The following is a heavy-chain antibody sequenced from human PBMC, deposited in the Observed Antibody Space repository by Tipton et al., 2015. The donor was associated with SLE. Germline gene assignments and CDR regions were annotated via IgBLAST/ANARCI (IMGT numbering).Heavy chain of an antibody. Sequence: SLRLSCAAPGFTFSGYWMSWVRPAPGKGLEWVANIEQDAGKKYYVDSVKGRFTIPRDNAQNSLFLQMNSLRAEDTAVYYCAREQNWDERIWGQGTMVTVSA. D-gene: IGHD1-1*01. CDR1: GFTFSGYW. V-gene: IGHV3-7*01. CDR3: AREQNWDERI. CDR2: IEQDAGKK. J-gene: IGHJ3*02.